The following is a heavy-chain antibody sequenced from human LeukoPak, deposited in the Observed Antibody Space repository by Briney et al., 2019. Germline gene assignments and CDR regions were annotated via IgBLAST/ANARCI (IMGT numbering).Heavy chain of an antibody. CDR1: GHSFTTYW. D-gene: IGHD6-6*01. CDR2: IYPGDSET. Sequence: GESLKISCKGSGHSFTTYWIGWVRQMPGKGLEWVGIIYPGDSETKYSPSFQGQVTISADKSINTAYLQWSSLKASDTATYYCARRAADSSSLGYWGQGTLVTVSS. V-gene: IGHV5-51*01. CDR3: ARRAADSSSLGY. J-gene: IGHJ4*02.